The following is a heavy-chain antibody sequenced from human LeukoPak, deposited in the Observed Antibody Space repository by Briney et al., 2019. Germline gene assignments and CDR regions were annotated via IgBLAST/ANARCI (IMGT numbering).Heavy chain of an antibody. CDR2: IYYSGST. CDR3: AREVVDIVATIDY. V-gene: IGHV4-59*01. Sequence: SETLSLTCTVSGGSISSYYWSWIRQPPGKGLEWIGYIYYSGSTNYNPSLKSRVTISVDTSKNQFSLKLSSVTAADTAVYYCAREVVDIVATIDYWGQGTLVTVSS. CDR1: GGSISSYY. D-gene: IGHD5-12*01. J-gene: IGHJ4*02.